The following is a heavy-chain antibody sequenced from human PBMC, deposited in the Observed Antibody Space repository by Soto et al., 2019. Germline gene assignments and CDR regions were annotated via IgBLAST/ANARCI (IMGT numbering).Heavy chain of an antibody. CDR2: IYSSGDST. J-gene: IGHJ4*02. V-gene: IGHV3-23*01. D-gene: IGHD4-17*01. Sequence: EVQLLESGGDLVQPGGSLRLSCVASGFTFSSYTMTWVRQAPGKGLEWVSVIYSSGDSTYYADSVKGRFTISRDNSKNTLYLQMNSLRADDTAVYYCAKSPTMTTKVCDYWGQGTLVTVSS. CDR1: GFTFSSYT. CDR3: AKSPTMTTKVCDY.